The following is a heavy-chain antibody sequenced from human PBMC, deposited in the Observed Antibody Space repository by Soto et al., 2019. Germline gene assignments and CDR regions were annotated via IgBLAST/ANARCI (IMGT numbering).Heavy chain of an antibody. J-gene: IGHJ4*02. V-gene: IGHV3-23*01. CDR1: GFTFSSYA. CDR3: AKVGDHIVVVPAAIDY. CDR2: ISGSGGST. D-gene: IGHD2-2*01. Sequence: GGSLRLSCAASGFTFSSYAMSWVRQAPGKGLEWVSAISGSGGSTYYADSVEGRFTISRDNSKNTLYLQMNSLRAEDTAVYYCAKVGDHIVVVPAAIDYWGQGTLVTVSS.